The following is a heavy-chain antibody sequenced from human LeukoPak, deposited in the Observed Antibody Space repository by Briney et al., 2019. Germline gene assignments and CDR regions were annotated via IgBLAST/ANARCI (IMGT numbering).Heavy chain of an antibody. CDR1: GYTFTNYY. V-gene: IGHV1-46*01. CDR3: ARDGRVWGSYRFDY. Sequence: ASVKVSCKASGYTFTNYYMHWVRQAPGQGLEWMGIIHPSGGSTTSAQKFQGRVTMTRDTSTSTVYMELSSLRSEDTAVYYCARDGRVWGSYRFDYWGQGTLVTVSS. J-gene: IGHJ4*02. D-gene: IGHD3-16*02. CDR2: IHPSGGST.